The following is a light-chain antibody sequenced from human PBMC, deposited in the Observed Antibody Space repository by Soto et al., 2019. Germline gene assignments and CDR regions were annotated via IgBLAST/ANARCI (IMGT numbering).Light chain of an antibody. CDR3: QQYGSSSPIT. J-gene: IGKJ5*01. CDR2: GAS. Sequence: EIVLTQSPGTLSLSPEERATLSCRASQSVSSNYLAWYQQKPGQAPRLLIYGASSRATGIPDRFSGSGSGTDFTLTISRLEPEDFAVYFCQQYGSSSPITFGQGTRLEIK. CDR1: QSVSSNY. V-gene: IGKV3-20*01.